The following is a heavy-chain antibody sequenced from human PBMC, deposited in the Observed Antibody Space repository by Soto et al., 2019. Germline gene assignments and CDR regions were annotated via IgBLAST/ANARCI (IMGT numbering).Heavy chain of an antibody. CDR3: ARGGGRYNTDY. CDR2: IDPNSVAT. V-gene: IGHV1-2*02. Sequence: QVQLVQSGAEVKNPGASVKVSCKPSGYTFTQHFIHWVRQAPGQGLEWMGCIDPNSVATSYAQGFQGRVTLTRDTSIITVYMELSSLRSDDTAVYYCARGGGRYNTDYWGQGTLVSVSS. CDR1: GYTFTQHF. D-gene: IGHD1-20*01. J-gene: IGHJ4*02.